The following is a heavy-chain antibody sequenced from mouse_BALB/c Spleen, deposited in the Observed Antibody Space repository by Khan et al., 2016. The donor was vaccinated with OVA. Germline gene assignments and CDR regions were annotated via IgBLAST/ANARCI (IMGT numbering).Heavy chain of an antibody. CDR3: ARGGKFAY. CDR2: ISTYYGDV. CDR1: DYTFTDYA. D-gene: IGHD1-1*02. J-gene: IGHJ3*01. Sequence: QVQLQQSGAELVRPGVSVKISCKGSDYTFTDYAMHWVKQSHAKSLEWIGVISTYYGDVDYSQQFKGTATMTVDRYSSTAYMELAILTSEDSAFDYCARGGKFAYWGQGTLVTVSA. V-gene: IGHV1S137*01.